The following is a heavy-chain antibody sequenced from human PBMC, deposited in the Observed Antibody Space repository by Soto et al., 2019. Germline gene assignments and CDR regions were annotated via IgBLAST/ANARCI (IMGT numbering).Heavy chain of an antibody. J-gene: IGHJ6*01. V-gene: IGHV4-59*08. CDR3: VRQGIGFLHGLVDV. CDR1: GPSKSHN. D-gene: IGHD3-10*01. CDR2: VYDTWST. Sequence: GPSKSHNWGWIRQPPGRGLEWIGYVYDTWSTSYNPSLKSRVTVSADTSTNRISLTLRFVTAADTAVYYCVRQGIGFLHGLVDVWGQGTTVIVSS.